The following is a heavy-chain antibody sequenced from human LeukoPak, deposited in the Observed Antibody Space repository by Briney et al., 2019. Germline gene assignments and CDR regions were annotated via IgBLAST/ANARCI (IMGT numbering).Heavy chain of an antibody. CDR3: ARGGFYGHPFEF. D-gene: IGHD3-10*01. V-gene: IGHV4-39*07. CDR1: GGSISSSSYY. Sequence: PSETLSLTCTVSGGSISSSSYYWGWIRQPPGKGLEWIGGIYYSGSTYYNPSLKSRVTISVGTSKNQFSLNLNSVIAADTAMYFCARGGFYGHPFEFGGQGILVIVSA. J-gene: IGHJ4*02. CDR2: IYYSGST.